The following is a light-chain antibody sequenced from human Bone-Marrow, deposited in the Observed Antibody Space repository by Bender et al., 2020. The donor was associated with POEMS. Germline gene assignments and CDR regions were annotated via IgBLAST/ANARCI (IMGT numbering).Light chain of an antibody. Sequence: QSALTQPASVSGSPGQSITISCTGTSSDVGGYNYVSWFQQLPGKAPKLLIHDVSNRPSGVSIRFSGSKSGNTASLTISALQADDEATYYCSSYTSDTTPVLFGGGTKLTVL. CDR2: DVS. J-gene: IGLJ2*01. V-gene: IGLV2-14*01. CDR1: SSDVGGYNY. CDR3: SSYTSDTTPVL.